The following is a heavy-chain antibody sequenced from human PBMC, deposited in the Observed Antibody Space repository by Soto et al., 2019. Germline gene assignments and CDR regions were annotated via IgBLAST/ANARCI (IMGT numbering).Heavy chain of an antibody. D-gene: IGHD3-3*01. Sequence: EVQSVESGGGLVQPGRSLRLSCAASGFNFDEYAMHWVRQAPGKGLEWVSGISWNSGSIGYADSVKGRFTISRDNAKSSLYLQMNSLRAEDTALYYCAKDRSPYYDFWSGYSNNWGQGTLVTVSS. J-gene: IGHJ4*02. CDR3: AKDRSPYYDFWSGYSNN. V-gene: IGHV3-9*01. CDR1: GFNFDEYA. CDR2: ISWNSGSI.